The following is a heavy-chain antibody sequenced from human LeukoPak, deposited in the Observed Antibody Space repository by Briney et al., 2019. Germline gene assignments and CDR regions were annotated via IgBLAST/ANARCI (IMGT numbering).Heavy chain of an antibody. J-gene: IGHJ1*01. CDR1: GFTFSNYA. Sequence: PGGSLRLSCTASGFTFSNYAMHWVRQAPGKGLEWVAFIQYDGTLAYYADSVRGRFTISRDNAKSSLYLQMNSLRAEDTAVYYCARDFDSSGYYSEYFQHWGQGTLVTVSS. CDR3: ARDFDSSGYYSEYFQH. CDR2: IQYDGTLA. V-gene: IGHV3-30*02. D-gene: IGHD3-22*01.